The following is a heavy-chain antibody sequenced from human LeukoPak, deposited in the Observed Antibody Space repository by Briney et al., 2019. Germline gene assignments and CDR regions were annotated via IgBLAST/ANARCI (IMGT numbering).Heavy chain of an antibody. Sequence: QSGGSLRLSCAASGFTFSSYAMSCVRQAPGKGLEWVSAISGSGGSTYYADSVKGRFTISRDNSKNTLYLQMDSLRAEDTAVYYCAKGHITMVRGVIPTLFDYWGQGTLVTVSS. D-gene: IGHD3-10*01. CDR1: GFTFSSYA. V-gene: IGHV3-23*01. J-gene: IGHJ4*02. CDR3: AKGHITMVRGVIPTLFDY. CDR2: ISGSGGST.